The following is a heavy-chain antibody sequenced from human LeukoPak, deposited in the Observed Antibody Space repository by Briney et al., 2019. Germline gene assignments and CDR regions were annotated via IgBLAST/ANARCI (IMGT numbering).Heavy chain of an antibody. Sequence: RLGGSLRLSCAASGFRFRDYSMNWVRQAPGRGLEWISYIGIDSGNTNYADSVKGRFTISGDKAKNSLYLQMNSLRVEDTAVYYCARDYKYAFDNGGQGTLVTVSS. V-gene: IGHV3-48*01. CDR3: ARDYKYAFDN. CDR2: IGIDSGNT. J-gene: IGHJ4*02. D-gene: IGHD5-24*01. CDR1: GFRFRDYS.